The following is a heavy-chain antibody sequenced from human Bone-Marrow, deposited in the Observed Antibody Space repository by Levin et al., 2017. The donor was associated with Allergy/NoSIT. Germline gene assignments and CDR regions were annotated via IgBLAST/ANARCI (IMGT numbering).Heavy chain of an antibody. J-gene: IGHJ4*02. CDR1: GFTFSNAW. D-gene: IGHD3-16*01. V-gene: IGHV3-15*01. CDR2: IKSKTDGGTT. CDR3: TTPGSGSYVRIYFDY. Sequence: SSETLSLTCAASGFTFSNAWMSWVRQAPGKGLEWVGRIKSKTDGGTTDYAAPVKGRFTISRDDSKNTLYLQMNSLKTEDTAVYYCTTPGSGSYVRIYFDYWGQGTLVTVSS.